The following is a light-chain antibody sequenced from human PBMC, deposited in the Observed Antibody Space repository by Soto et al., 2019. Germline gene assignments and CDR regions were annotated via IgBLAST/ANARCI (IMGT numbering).Light chain of an antibody. J-gene: IGKJ1*01. Sequence: DIPMTQSPSTLSASVGDRVTITCRASQTISSGLAWYQQKPGKAPKVLIYDASTLESGVPSRFSGSGSGTEFTLTISSLQPDDFATYYCQQYNSYKTFGQGTKVDIK. V-gene: IGKV1-5*01. CDR3: QQYNSYKT. CDR1: QTISSG. CDR2: DAS.